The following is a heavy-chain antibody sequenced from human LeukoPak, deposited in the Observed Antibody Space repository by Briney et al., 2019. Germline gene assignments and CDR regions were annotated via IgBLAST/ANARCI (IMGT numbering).Heavy chain of an antibody. CDR3: ARDRGNCLLPY. Sequence: GASVKVSCKASGYTFAGYAIFWVRQAPGQRLEWMGWISAGNGNTRYSQKFHDRLTISRDTPASTVYMELSSLRSEDTAIYYCARDRGNCLLPYWGQGTLVTVSS. V-gene: IGHV1-3*01. D-gene: IGHD4/OR15-4a*01. CDR2: ISAGNGNT. J-gene: IGHJ4*02. CDR1: GYTFAGYA.